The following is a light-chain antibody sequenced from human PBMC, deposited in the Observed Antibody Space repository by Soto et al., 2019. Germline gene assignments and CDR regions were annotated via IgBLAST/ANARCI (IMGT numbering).Light chain of an antibody. V-gene: IGLV2-14*01. CDR3: SSYMGSSTLV. J-gene: IGLJ3*02. Sequence: QSVLTQPASVSGSPGQSITISCTGTSSDVGDYKYVTWYQQHPGKAPKLMIFEVNNRPSGVSNRFSGSKSGNTASLTISGLQAEDEADYYCSSYMGSSTLVFGGGTKLTVL. CDR2: EVN. CDR1: SSDVGDYKY.